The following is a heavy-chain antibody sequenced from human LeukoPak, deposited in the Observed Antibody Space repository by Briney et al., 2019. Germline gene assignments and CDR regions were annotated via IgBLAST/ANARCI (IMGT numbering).Heavy chain of an antibody. Sequence: PGRSLRLSCAASGFTFDDYAMHWVRQAPGKGLEWVSGISWNSGSIGYADSVKGRFTISRDNAKNSLYLQMNGLRAEDTALYYCAKDSGSYSRYSPPDYWGQGTLVTVSS. CDR1: GFTFDDYA. D-gene: IGHD1-26*01. V-gene: IGHV3-9*01. CDR3: AKDSGSYSRYSPPDY. CDR2: ISWNSGSI. J-gene: IGHJ4*02.